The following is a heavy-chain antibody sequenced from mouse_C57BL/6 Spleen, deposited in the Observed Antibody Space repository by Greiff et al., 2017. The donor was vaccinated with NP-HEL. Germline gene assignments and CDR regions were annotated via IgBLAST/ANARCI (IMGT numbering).Heavy chain of an antibody. J-gene: IGHJ2*01. CDR2: IRNKANGYTT. CDR1: GFTFTDYY. Sequence: EVKLVESGGGLVQPGGSLSLSCAASGFTFTDYYMSWVRQPPGKVLEWLGFIRNKANGYTTEYSASVKGRFTISRDNSQSILYLQMNALRAEDSATYYCARSPSYASFDYWGQGTTLTVSS. V-gene: IGHV7-3*01. CDR3: ARSPSYASFDY. D-gene: IGHD2-12*01.